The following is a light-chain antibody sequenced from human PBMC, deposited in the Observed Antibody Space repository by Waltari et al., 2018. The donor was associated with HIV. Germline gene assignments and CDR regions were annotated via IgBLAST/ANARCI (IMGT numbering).Light chain of an antibody. J-gene: IGLJ2*01. Sequence: QSALTQPPSASGSPGQSVTISCTGTSSDIGAYNYVAWYQQHPGRAPKLLLYDVNQRPSGVPGRFSGSKSGNRASLTVSGLQPDDEADDYCSSYAGSNNLLFGGGTKLTVL. V-gene: IGLV2-8*01. CDR1: SSDIGAYNY. CDR2: DVN. CDR3: SSYAGSNNLL.